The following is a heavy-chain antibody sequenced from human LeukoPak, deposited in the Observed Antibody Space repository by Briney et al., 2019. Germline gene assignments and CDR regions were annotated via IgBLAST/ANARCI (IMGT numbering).Heavy chain of an antibody. CDR1: GGTFSSYA. CDR3: ARVNGAGMAAMVGAWYYMDV. J-gene: IGHJ6*03. V-gene: IGHV1-69*06. D-gene: IGHD5-18*01. Sequence: SVKVSCKASGGTFSSYAISWVRQAPGQGLEWMGGIIPIFGTANYAQKFQGRVTITADKSTSTAYMELSSLRSEDTAVYYCARVNGAGMAAMVGAWYYMDVWGKGTTVTISS. CDR2: IIPIFGTA.